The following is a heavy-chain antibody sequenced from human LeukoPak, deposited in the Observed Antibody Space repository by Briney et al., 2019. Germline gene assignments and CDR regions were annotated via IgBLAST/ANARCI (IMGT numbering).Heavy chain of an antibody. V-gene: IGHV3-20*01. CDR2: INWNGGST. D-gene: IGHD6-25*01. Sequence: PGGFLRLSCAASGFTFDDYGMSWVRQAPGKGLEWVSGINWNGGSTGYADSVKGRFTISRDNAKNSLYLQMNSLRAEDTALYHCARDRSGPTYNWFDPWGQGTLVTVSS. J-gene: IGHJ5*02. CDR1: GFTFDDYG. CDR3: ARDRSGPTYNWFDP.